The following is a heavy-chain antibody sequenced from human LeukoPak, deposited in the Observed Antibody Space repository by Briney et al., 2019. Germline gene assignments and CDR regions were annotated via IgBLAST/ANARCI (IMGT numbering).Heavy chain of an antibody. CDR2: IYYSGST. V-gene: IGHV4-31*03. CDR1: GGSISSGGYY. Sequence: PSETLSLTCSVSGGSISSGGYYWSWIRQHPGKGLEWIGYIYYSGSTYYNPSLKSRVAISVDTSRNQFSLKLSSVTAADTAIYYCARVSSGYYYGDYWGQGTLVTVSS. D-gene: IGHD3-22*01. J-gene: IGHJ4*02. CDR3: ARVSSGYYYGDY.